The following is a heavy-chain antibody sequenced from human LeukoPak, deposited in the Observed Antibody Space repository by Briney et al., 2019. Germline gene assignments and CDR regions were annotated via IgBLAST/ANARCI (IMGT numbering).Heavy chain of an antibody. CDR1: GYTFTSFG. J-gene: IGHJ6*02. V-gene: IGHV1-18*01. Sequence: ASVKVSCKASGYTFTSFGISWVRQAPGQGLEWMGWSSAYNGNTNYAQKFQGRVTMTTDTSTSTAYMEVRSLRSDDTAVYYCARDPSPRGRDYYYYGMDVWGQGTTVTVSS. CDR2: SSAYNGNT. CDR3: ARDPSPRGRDYYYYGMDV. D-gene: IGHD3-10*01.